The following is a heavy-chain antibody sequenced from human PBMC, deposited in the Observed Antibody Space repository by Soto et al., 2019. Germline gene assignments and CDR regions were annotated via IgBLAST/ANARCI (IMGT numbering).Heavy chain of an antibody. Sequence: GGSLRLSCAASGFTFSSYAMHWVRQAPGKGLEWVAVISYDGSNKYYADSVKGRFTISRDNSKNTLYLQMNSLRAEDTAVYYCARDVDSSGYPADGMDVWGQRTTVTVSS. V-gene: IGHV3-30-3*01. CDR3: ARDVDSSGYPADGMDV. CDR1: GFTFSSYA. J-gene: IGHJ6*02. D-gene: IGHD3-22*01. CDR2: ISYDGSNK.